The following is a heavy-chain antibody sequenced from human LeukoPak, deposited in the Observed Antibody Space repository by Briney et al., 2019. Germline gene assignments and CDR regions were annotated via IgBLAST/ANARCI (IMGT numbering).Heavy chain of an antibody. D-gene: IGHD6-6*01. CDR3: ARAGGIAAPPHYHYGMDV. J-gene: IGHJ6*02. CDR1: GFPFSNYI. Sequence: PGGSLRLSGTASGFPFSNYIITWVRRAPGKGLKWVSFISGRTDTIYYADSVKGRFTISRDNAKNSLYLQMNSLRDEDTAVYYCARAGGIAAPPHYHYGMDVWGQGTTVTVYS. V-gene: IGHV3-48*02. CDR2: ISGRTDTI.